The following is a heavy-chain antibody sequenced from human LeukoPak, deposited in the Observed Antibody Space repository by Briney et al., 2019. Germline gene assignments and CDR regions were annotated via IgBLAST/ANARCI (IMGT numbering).Heavy chain of an antibody. CDR1: GFIFKNYG. J-gene: IGHJ2*01. CDR3: ARPPRFCSGDTCSTFWYFDI. Sequence: GRSLRLSCVVSGFIFKNYGIHWVRQAPGKGLEWVAFISFDGGNVYHPDSVKGRFTISRDDSKNTAYLQMDNLRADDTAVYYCARPPRFCSGDTCSTFWYFDIWGRGTLVTVSS. D-gene: IGHD2-15*01. CDR2: ISFDGGNV. V-gene: IGHV3-30*03.